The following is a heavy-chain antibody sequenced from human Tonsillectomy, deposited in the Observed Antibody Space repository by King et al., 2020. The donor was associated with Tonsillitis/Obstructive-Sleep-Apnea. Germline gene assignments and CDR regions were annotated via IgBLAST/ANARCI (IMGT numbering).Heavy chain of an antibody. D-gene: IGHD2-2*01. Sequence: VQLQQWGAGLLKPSGTLSLTCAVYGGSFSGYYWSWIRQPPGKGLEWIGEINHSGSTNYNPSLKSRVTISVDTTKNQFSLKLNSMTAADTAVYYCARGRYCSTTSCYAPTNNWFDPWGQGTLVTVSS. CDR1: GGSFSGYY. V-gene: IGHV4-34*01. CDR3: ARGRYCSTTSCYAPTNNWFDP. J-gene: IGHJ5*02. CDR2: INHSGST.